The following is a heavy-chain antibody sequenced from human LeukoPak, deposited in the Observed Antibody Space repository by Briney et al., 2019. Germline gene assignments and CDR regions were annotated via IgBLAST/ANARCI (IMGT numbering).Heavy chain of an antibody. CDR1: AFTFNTYA. Sequence: GRSLRLSCAASAFTFNTYAMHWVRQAPGKGLEWVAIISFDGSNKYYADSVKGRFTISRDNSKNTLYLQMNSLRAEDTAVYYCARERYDILTGYYPRYFDYWGQGTLVTVSS. D-gene: IGHD3-9*01. J-gene: IGHJ4*02. CDR3: ARERYDILTGYYPRYFDY. V-gene: IGHV3-30*14. CDR2: ISFDGSNK.